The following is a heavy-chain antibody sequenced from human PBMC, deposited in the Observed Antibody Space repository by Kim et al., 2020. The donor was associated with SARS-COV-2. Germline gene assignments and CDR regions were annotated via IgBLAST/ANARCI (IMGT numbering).Heavy chain of an antibody. V-gene: IGHV4-39*01. CDR3: ARRYLQHGKDGDYYFDY. D-gene: IGHD1-1*01. J-gene: IGHJ4*02. Sequence: LKSRVTISVDTSKNQFSLELSSVTAADTAVYYCARRYLQHGKDGDYYFDYWGQGTLVTVSS.